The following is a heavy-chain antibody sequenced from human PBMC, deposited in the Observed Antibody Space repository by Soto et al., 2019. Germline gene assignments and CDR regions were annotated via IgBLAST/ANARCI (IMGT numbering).Heavy chain of an antibody. CDR3: TTEGSWELLSDY. V-gene: IGHV3-15*01. CDR2: IKSKPDGRTT. CDR1: GFTFSNAW. J-gene: IGHJ4*02. D-gene: IGHD1-26*01. Sequence: EVQLVESGGGLVEPGGSLRLSCAASGFTFSNAWMSWVRQAPGKGLEWVGRIKSKPDGRTTDYAAPVKGRFTISRDDSKNTLYLQMNSLKTEDTAVYYCTTEGSWELLSDYWGQGTLVTVSS.